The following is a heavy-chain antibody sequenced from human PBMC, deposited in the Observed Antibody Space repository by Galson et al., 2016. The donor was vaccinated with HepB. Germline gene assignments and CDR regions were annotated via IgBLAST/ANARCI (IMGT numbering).Heavy chain of an antibody. J-gene: IGHJ3*02. V-gene: IGHV1-69*06. CDR3: ARGNQLLSMVYAPGDAFDI. Sequence: SVKVSCKASGGTFSSYAFTWVRQAPGQGLEWMGGIIPIFGTPNYAQKFQGRVTITADKSTSTAYMELSSLRSEDTAVYYCARGNQLLSMVYAPGDAFDIWGQGTMVTASS. D-gene: IGHD2-8*01. CDR1: GGTFSSYA. CDR2: IIPIFGTP.